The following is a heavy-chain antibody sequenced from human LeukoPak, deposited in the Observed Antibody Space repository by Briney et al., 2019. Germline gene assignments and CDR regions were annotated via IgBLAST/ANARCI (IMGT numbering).Heavy chain of an antibody. CDR3: TRDGEPLYSSEYYYYMDV. V-gene: IGHV3-49*03. J-gene: IGHJ6*03. D-gene: IGHD6-25*01. Sequence: GGSLRLSCTASGFTFGDYAMSWFRQAPGKGLEWVGFIRSKAYGGTTEYAASVKGRFTISRDDSKSIAYLQMNSLKTEDTAVYYCTRDGEPLYSSEYYYYMDVWGKGTTVTVSS. CDR2: IRSKAYGGTT. CDR1: GFTFGDYA.